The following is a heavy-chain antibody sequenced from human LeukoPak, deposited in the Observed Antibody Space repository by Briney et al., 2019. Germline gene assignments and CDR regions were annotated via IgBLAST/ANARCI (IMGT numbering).Heavy chain of an antibody. CDR3: ARDRSGYFNDAFDI. Sequence: ASVKVSCKASGYTFTGYYMHRVRQAPGQGLEWMGWINPNSGGTNYAQKFRGRVTMTRDTSISTAYMELSRLRSDDTAVYYCARDRSGYFNDAFDIWGQGTMVTVSS. CDR2: INPNSGGT. J-gene: IGHJ3*02. V-gene: IGHV1-2*02. CDR1: GYTFTGYY. D-gene: IGHD3-3*01.